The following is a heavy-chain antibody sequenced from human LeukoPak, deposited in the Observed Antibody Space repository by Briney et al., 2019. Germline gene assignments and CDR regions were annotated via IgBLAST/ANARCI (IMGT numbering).Heavy chain of an antibody. V-gene: IGHV3-48*01. D-gene: IGHD6-13*01. CDR2: ISSRSATI. CDR1: GFDFSTYS. Sequence: GGSLRLSCAASGFDFSTYSMNWVRQAPGKGLEWVSYISSRSATIYYADSVKGRFTISRDNAKNSLYLQMNSLRAEDTAVYYCARDPLSSSSFDYWGQGTLVTVSS. J-gene: IGHJ4*02. CDR3: ARDPLSSSSFDY.